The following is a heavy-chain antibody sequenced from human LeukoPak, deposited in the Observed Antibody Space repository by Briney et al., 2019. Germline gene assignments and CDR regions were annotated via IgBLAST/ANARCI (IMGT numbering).Heavy chain of an antibody. J-gene: IGHJ4*02. CDR2: ISGDGTAR. Sequence: PGGSLRLSCAASGFTSSSYWMHWVRQVPGKGLVWVSRISGDGTARNYADSVKGRFTISRDNAKNSLYLQMNSLRAEDTAVYYCASFSGSYPFVYWGQGTLVTVAS. D-gene: IGHD1-26*01. V-gene: IGHV3-74*01. CDR1: GFTSSSYW. CDR3: ASFSGSYPFVY.